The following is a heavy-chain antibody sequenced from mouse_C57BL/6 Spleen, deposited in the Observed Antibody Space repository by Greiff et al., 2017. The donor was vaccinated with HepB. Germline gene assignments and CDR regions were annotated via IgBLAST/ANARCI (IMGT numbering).Heavy chain of an antibody. CDR3: TTQPDGYCYAMDY. J-gene: IGHJ4*01. CDR1: GFNIKDDY. Sequence: VQLQQSGAELVRPGASVKLSCTASGFNIKDDYMHWVKQRPEQGLEWIGWIDPENGDTEYASKFQGKATITADTSSNTAYLQLSSLTSEDTAVYYCTTQPDGYCYAMDYWGQGTSVTVSS. D-gene: IGHD2-3*01. CDR2: IDPENGDT. V-gene: IGHV14-4*01.